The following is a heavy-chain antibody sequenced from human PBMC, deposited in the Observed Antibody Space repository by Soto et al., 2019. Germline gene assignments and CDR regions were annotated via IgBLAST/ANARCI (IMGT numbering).Heavy chain of an antibody. CDR1: GFTFSSYG. J-gene: IGHJ1*01. CDR3: AKGVVVVTTYLQH. D-gene: IGHD2-15*01. V-gene: IGHV3-30*02. Sequence: PGGSLRLSCAPSGFTFSSYGMHLVRQAPGKELEWVVVLWYDGSDKYYADSVMGRFIISRDNSNNPMYLQMDSLRAEDMAVYYCAKGVVVVTTYLQHWGQGTLXTVSS. CDR2: LWYDGSDK.